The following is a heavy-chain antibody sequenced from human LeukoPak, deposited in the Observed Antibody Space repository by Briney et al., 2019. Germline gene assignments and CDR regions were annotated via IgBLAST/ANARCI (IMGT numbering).Heavy chain of an antibody. J-gene: IGHJ4*02. CDR2: IYPGDSDT. CDR3: ARQPQYYYDSSGFAIADY. V-gene: IGHV5-51*01. Sequence: GESLKISCTGSGYSFTSYWIGWVRQMPGKGLEWMGIIYPGDSDTRYSPSFQGQVTISADKSISTAYLQWSSLKASDTAMYYCARQPQYYYDSSGFAIADYWGQGTLVTVSS. CDR1: GYSFTSYW. D-gene: IGHD3-22*01.